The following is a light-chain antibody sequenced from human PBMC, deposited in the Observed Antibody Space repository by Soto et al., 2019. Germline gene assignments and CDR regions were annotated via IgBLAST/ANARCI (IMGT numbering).Light chain of an antibody. CDR1: SSDVGGYNY. CDR3: QVWDSSSDHV. J-gene: IGLJ1*01. CDR2: EVS. V-gene: IGLV2-8*01. Sequence: SALTQPPSASGSPGQSVTISCTGTSSDVGGYNYVSWYQQHPGKAPKLMIYEVSKRPSGIPERFSGSNSGNTATLTISRVEAGDEADYYCQVWDSSSDHVFGTGTKVTVL.